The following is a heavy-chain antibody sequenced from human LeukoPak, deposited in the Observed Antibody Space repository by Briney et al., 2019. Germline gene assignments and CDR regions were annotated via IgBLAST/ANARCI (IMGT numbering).Heavy chain of an antibody. V-gene: IGHV5-51*01. J-gene: IGHJ5*02. D-gene: IGHD3-22*01. CDR2: IYPGDSDA. CDR3: ARLYAYYYDSSGYSPQYNWFDP. CDR1: GYSFTSYW. Sequence: GESLKISCKGSGYSFTSYWIGWVRQMPGKGLEWMGIIYPGDSDARYSPSFQGQVTISADKSISTAYLQWSSLKASDTAMYYCARLYAYYYDSSGYSPQYNWFDPWGQGTLVTVSS.